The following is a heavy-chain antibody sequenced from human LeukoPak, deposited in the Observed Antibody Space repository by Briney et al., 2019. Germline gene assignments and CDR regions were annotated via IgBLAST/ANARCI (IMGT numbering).Heavy chain of an antibody. Sequence: ASVKVSCTASGYTFHNYGISWVRQAPGQGLEWMGWISPYSGNTDYTERLQGRVTMTTDTSTTTAFMELRSLRSDDTAVYYCARSSGVSAAWSPYYFDYWGQGTLVTVSS. V-gene: IGHV1-18*01. CDR3: ARSSGVSAAWSPYYFDY. D-gene: IGHD6-13*01. CDR2: ISPYSGNT. J-gene: IGHJ4*02. CDR1: GYTFHNYG.